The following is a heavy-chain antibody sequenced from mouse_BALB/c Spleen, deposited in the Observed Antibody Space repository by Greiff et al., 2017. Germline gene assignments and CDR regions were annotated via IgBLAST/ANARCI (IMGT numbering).Heavy chain of an antibody. CDR1: GYAFSSYE. Sequence: EVQLQESGGGLVKPGGSLKLSCAASGYAFSSYEMSWVRQTPEKRLEWVAYISSGGGSTDYPDTVKGRFTISRDNATNTLYLQMSSLMSEDTAVYYRARQHYFDNWGPSTTLTVSS. CDR3: ARQHYFDN. CDR2: ISSGGGST. J-gene: IGHJ2*01. V-gene: IGHV5-12-1*01.